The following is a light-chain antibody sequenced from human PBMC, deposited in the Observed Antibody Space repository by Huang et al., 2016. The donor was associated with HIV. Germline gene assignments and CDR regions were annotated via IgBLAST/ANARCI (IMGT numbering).Light chain of an antibody. CDR2: GAS. J-gene: IGKJ2*03. CDR3: QQYDNWPYS. Sequence: ERVMTQSPATLSVSPGERASLSCRASQSVSSNLAWYQQKPGQAPRPLIYGASTRATGVPARFSGRWSGTEFTLTISSLQSEDFAVYYCQQYDNWPYSFGQGTKLEIK. V-gene: IGKV3-15*01. CDR1: QSVSSN.